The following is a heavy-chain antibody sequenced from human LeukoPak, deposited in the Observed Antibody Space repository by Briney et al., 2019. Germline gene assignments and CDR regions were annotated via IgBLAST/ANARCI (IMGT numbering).Heavy chain of an antibody. J-gene: IGHJ3*02. CDR2: MNPNSGNT. CDR1: GYTFTSYD. D-gene: IGHD3-3*01. Sequence: ASVKVSCKASGYTFTSYDINWVRQATGQGLEWMGWMNPNSGNTGYAQKFQGRVTITRNTSISTAYMELSSLRSEDTAVYYCARVMGFLESWTPMDAFDIWGQGTMVTVSS. CDR3: ARVMGFLESWTPMDAFDI. V-gene: IGHV1-8*03.